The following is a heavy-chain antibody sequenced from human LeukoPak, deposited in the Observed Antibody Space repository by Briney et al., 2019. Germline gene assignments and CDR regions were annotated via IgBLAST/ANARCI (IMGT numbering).Heavy chain of an antibody. CDR1: GGSMNSYY. V-gene: IGHV4-59*01. CDR3: ARGPGYTRRWGFGY. J-gene: IGHJ4*02. CDR2: IFYDGST. Sequence: SETLSLTCTVSGGSMNSYYWSWIRQSPGRGLEWIAYIFYDGSTNYNPSLKSRVTISVDTSKNQFSLKLSSVTAADTAVYYCARGPGYTRRWGFGYWGQGTLVTVSS. D-gene: IGHD6-13*01.